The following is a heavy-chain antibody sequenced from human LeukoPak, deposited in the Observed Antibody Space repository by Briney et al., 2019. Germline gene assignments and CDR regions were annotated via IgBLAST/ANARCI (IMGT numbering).Heavy chain of an antibody. CDR3: AREGVGVRDSVAFDI. CDR2: IIPIFGTA. Sequence: SVKVSCKASGGTFSSYAISWVRQAPGQGLEWMGGIIPIFGTANYAQKFQGRVTITADESTRTAYMELSSLRSEDTAVYYCAREGVGVRDSVAFDIWGQGTMVTVSS. D-gene: IGHD3-10*01. CDR1: GGTFSSYA. J-gene: IGHJ3*02. V-gene: IGHV1-69*01.